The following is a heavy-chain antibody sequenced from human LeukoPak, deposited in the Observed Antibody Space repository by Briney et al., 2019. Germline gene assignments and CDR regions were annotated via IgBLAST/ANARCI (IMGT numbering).Heavy chain of an antibody. CDR1: GGSISSYY. CDR2: IYYSGST. CDR3: ARRGVAGTLRGYFDY. Sequence: SETLSLTCTVSGGSISSYYWSWIRQPPGKGLEWIGYIYYSGSTNYNPSLKSRVTISVDTSKNQFSLKLSSVTAADTAVYYCARRGVAGTLRGYFDYWGQGTLVTVSS. V-gene: IGHV4-59*01. D-gene: IGHD6-19*01. J-gene: IGHJ4*02.